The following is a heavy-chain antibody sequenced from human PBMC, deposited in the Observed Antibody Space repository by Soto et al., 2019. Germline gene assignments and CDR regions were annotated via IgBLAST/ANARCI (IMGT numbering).Heavy chain of an antibody. V-gene: IGHV3-23*01. CDR2: ITGNGDTT. CDR1: GFTFINTG. Sequence: EVQVLQSGGGLVPPGGSLRLSCAGSGFTFINTGMSWVRQAPGQGLEWVSAITGNGDTTYYADSVKGRFTIYRDNSKSTLYLQMNSLRAEDTAVYYCAKIDGYFDYWGQGTLVTVSS. D-gene: IGHD3-22*01. J-gene: IGHJ4*02. CDR3: AKIDGYFDY.